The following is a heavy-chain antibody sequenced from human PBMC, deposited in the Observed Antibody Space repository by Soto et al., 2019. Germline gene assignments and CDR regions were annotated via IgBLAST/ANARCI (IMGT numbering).Heavy chain of an antibody. CDR3: ARGRGKVVVAANWFDP. V-gene: IGHV4-34*01. CDR2: INHSGST. CDR1: GGSFSGYY. J-gene: IGHJ5*02. D-gene: IGHD2-15*01. Sequence: SETLSLTCAVYGGSFSGYYWSWIRQPPGKGLEWIGEINHSGSTNYNPSLKSRVTISVDTSKNQFSLKLSSVTAADTAVYYCARGRGKVVVAANWFDPWGQGTLVTVSS.